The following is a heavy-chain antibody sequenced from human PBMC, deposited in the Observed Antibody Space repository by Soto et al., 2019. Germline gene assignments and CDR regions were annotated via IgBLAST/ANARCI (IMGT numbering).Heavy chain of an antibody. D-gene: IGHD2-21*01. Sequence: EVQLVQSGGEVRKPGTSLKISCEGSGYAFSNYWINWVRQVSGKGLEWMGRIDPTDSFTNYSPSFQGHVTFSVDKSTSTAYVQRSSLKASDTATYYCGRKGGDGYHIAYWGQGTLVTVSS. J-gene: IGHJ4*02. CDR3: GRKGGDGYHIAY. V-gene: IGHV5-10-1*03. CDR2: IDPTDSFT. CDR1: GYAFSNYW.